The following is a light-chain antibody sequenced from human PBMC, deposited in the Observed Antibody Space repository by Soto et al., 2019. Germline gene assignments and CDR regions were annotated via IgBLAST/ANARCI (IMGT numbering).Light chain of an antibody. CDR1: QSVSSY. CDR3: QQRSSWPRT. V-gene: IGKV3-11*01. CDR2: DGS. J-gene: IGKJ1*01. Sequence: EIVLTQSPATLSLSPGERATLSCRASQSVSSYLAWYQQKAGQAPRLLIYDGSNRATGIPARFSGSGTGTDFTLTISRRKPEDFAVYYCQQRSSWPRTFGLGTKVEI.